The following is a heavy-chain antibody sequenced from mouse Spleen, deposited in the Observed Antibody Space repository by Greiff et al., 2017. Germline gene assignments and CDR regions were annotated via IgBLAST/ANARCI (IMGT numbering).Heavy chain of an antibody. CDR1: GYTFTSYW. CDR2: IDPSDSYT. V-gene: IGHV1-50*01. CDR3: ASGAYYSYYSYPFYFDY. D-gene: IGHD2-12*01. Sequence: VQLQQPGAELVKPGASVKLSCKASGYTFTSYWMQWVKQRPGQGLEWIGEIDPSDSYTNYNQKFKGKATLTVDTSSSTAYMQLSSLTSEDSAVYYCASGAYYSYYSYPFYFDYWGQGTTLTVSS. J-gene: IGHJ2*01.